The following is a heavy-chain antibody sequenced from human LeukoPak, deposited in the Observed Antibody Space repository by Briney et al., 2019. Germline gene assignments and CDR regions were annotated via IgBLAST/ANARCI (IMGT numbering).Heavy chain of an antibody. D-gene: IGHD3-22*01. CDR2: ISGSGGST. V-gene: IGHV3-23*01. CDR3: AKAHYYDSSGYYFDY. CDR1: GFMFSSNW. J-gene: IGHJ4*02. Sequence: GGSLRLSCAASGFMFSSNWMSWVRQAPGKGLEWVSAISGSGGSTYYADSVKGRFTISRDNSKNTLYLQMNSLRAEDTAVYYCAKAHYYDSSGYYFDYWGQGTLVTVSS.